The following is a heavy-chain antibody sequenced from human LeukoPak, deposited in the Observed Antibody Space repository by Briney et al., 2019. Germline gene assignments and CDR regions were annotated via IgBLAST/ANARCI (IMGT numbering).Heavy chain of an antibody. CDR3: ARRQPLGCSGTSCYAGPVDY. Sequence: GGSLRLSCGASGFTFRTYWMHWVRQAPGKGLVWVSRIGGDGGNTNFADSVKGRFTISRDNGKNSLYLQMNSLRAEDTAVYYCARRQPLGCSGTSCYAGPVDYWGQGTLVTVSS. CDR1: GFTFRTYW. D-gene: IGHD2-2*01. V-gene: IGHV3-74*01. J-gene: IGHJ4*02. CDR2: IGGDGGNT.